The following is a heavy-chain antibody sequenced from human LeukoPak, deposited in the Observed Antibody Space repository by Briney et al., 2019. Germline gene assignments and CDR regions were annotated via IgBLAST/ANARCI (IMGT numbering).Heavy chain of an antibody. J-gene: IGHJ4*02. CDR2: FYYSGYT. CDR1: GGSISSSGYY. Sequence: SETLSLTCTVTGGSISSSGYYWGWIRQPPGKGLEWIVSFYYSGYTYYNPSLKSRVTISVDTSKNHFSLRVNSVTAADTAVYYCARHDLWGQGTLVTVSS. CDR3: ARHDL. V-gene: IGHV4-39*01.